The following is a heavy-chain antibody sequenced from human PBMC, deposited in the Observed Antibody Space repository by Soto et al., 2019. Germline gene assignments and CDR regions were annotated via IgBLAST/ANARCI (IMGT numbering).Heavy chain of an antibody. D-gene: IGHD1-20*01. CDR3: ARERITPLFY. J-gene: IGHJ4*02. Sequence: QVQLVQSGAEVKKPGSSVKVSCKASGGKFTSNTFSWVRQAPGQGLEWMGRIIPILDVAHYAQKFQGRVTITADKSTNTTYMELSSLTCGDTAIYYCARERITPLFYWGQGTLVIVSS. CDR1: GGKFTSNT. CDR2: IIPILDVA. V-gene: IGHV1-69*04.